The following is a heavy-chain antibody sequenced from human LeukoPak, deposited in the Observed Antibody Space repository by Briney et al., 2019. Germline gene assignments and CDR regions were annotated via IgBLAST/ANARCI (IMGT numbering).Heavy chain of an antibody. CDR2: INPKSGGT. J-gene: IGHJ1*01. CDR1: GYTFTDYY. CDR3: ARSLTPSENEYFQH. V-gene: IGHV1-2*02. Sequence: ASVKVSCKASGYTFTDYYIHWVRQAPGQGLEWMGWINPKSGGTNYIQKFQGRVTMTRATSISTVYMELSRLTSDDTAVYYCARSLTPSENEYFQHWGQGTLVTVSS. D-gene: IGHD2-15*01.